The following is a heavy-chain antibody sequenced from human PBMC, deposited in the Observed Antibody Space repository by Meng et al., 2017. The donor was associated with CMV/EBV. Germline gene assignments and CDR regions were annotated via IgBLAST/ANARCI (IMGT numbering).Heavy chain of an antibody. CDR2: IRYDRSNK. CDR1: GFTFSSSN. J-gene: IGHJ4*02. D-gene: IGHD1-1*01. Sequence: GRSLRLSCTASGFTFSSSNMHWVRQAPGKGLEWVAFIRYDRSNKYYADSVKGRFTISRDNSKNTLFLQMNSLRAEDTAMYYCATYWSADYWGQGTLVTVSS. CDR3: ATYWSADY. V-gene: IGHV3-30*02.